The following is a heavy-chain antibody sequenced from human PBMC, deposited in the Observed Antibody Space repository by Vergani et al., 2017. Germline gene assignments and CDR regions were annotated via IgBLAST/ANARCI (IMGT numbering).Heavy chain of an antibody. CDR2: ISGSGGST. CDR3: ARGDLGCTNGVCYTSPYDGMDV. V-gene: IGHV3-23*01. Sequence: EVQLLESGGGLVQPGGSLRLSCAASGFNFSSYAMSWVRQAPGKGLEWVSAISGSGGSTYYADSVKGRFTISRDNSKNTLYLQMNSLRAEDTAVYYCARGDLGCTNGVCYTSPYDGMDVWGQGTTVTVSS. J-gene: IGHJ6*02. D-gene: IGHD2-8*01. CDR1: GFNFSSYA.